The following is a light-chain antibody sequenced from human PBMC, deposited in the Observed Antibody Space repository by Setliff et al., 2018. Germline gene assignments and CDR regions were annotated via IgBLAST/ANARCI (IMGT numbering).Light chain of an antibody. CDR2: RLN. Sequence: QSALTQPRSVSGSPGQSVTISCTGTTSDVVIDDFVSWYQYHPGEVPKLILYRLNERPSGVPARFSGSRSGNTASLTVSRLQADDEADYYCSAYAGNNNWGVFGTGTKVTVL. CDR3: SAYAGNNNWGV. CDR1: TSDVVIDDF. V-gene: IGLV2-11*01. J-gene: IGLJ1*01.